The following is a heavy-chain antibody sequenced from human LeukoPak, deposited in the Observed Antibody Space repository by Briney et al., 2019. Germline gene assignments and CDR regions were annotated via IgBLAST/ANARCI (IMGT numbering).Heavy chain of an antibody. CDR1: GFTFNNYA. J-gene: IGHJ1*01. CDR2: ISGSGGSS. V-gene: IGHV3-23*01. CDR3: AKVAPSKRGFQH. Sequence: GGSLRLSCAVSGFTFNNYAMSWVRQAPGKGLEWVSAISGSGGSSFYADSVKGRFTISRDNSKNTLYLQMNSLRAEDTAVYYCAKVAPSKRGFQHWGQGTLVTVSS.